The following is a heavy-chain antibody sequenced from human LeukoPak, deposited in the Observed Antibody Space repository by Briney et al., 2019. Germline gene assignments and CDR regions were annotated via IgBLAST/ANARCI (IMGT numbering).Heavy chain of an antibody. V-gene: IGHV4-38-2*02. D-gene: IGHD3-22*01. CDR3: ARADYYDSKYFDY. CDR1: DYSISSGYY. J-gene: IGHJ4*02. CDR2: IYHSGST. Sequence: SETLSLTCTVSDYSISSGYYWGWIRQPPGKGLEWIGSIYHSGSTYYNPSLKSRVTISVDTSKNQFSLKLSSVTAADTAVYYCARADYYDSKYFDYWGQGTLVTVSS.